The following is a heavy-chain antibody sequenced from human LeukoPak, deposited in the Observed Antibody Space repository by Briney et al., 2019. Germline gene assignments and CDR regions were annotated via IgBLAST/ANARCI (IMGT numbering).Heavy chain of an antibody. CDR2: IYSGGST. CDR1: GFTVSSNY. D-gene: IGHD3-3*01. V-gene: IGHV3-66*02. Sequence: GGSLRLSCAASGFTVSSNYMSWVRQAPGKGLEWVSGIYSGGSTYYADSVKGRFTISRDNSKNTLYLQMNSLRAEDTAVYYCASRIGRYYDFWSGYLDYWGQGTLVTVSS. CDR3: ASRIGRYYDFWSGYLDY. J-gene: IGHJ4*02.